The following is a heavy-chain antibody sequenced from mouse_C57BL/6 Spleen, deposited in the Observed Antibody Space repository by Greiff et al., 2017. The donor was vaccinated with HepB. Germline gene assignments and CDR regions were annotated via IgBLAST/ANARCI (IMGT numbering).Heavy chain of an antibody. J-gene: IGHJ3*01. CDR1: GYTFTSYW. V-gene: IGHV1-69*01. D-gene: IGHD2-4*01. Sequence: VKLQQPGAELVMPGASVKLSCKASGYTFTSYWMHWVKQRPGQGLEWIGEIDPSDSYTNYNQKFKGKSTLTVDKSSSTAYMQLSSLTSEDSAVYYCARLWDYDAWFAYWGQGTLVTVSA. CDR3: ARLWDYDAWFAY. CDR2: IDPSDSYT.